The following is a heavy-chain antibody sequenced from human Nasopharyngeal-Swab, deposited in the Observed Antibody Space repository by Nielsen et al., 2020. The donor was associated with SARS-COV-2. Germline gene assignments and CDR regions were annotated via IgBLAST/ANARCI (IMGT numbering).Heavy chain of an antibody. CDR1: GFTFSSYA. J-gene: IGHJ5*02. CDR3: ARNPHYDFWSGYSNWFDP. V-gene: IGHV3-23*01. CDR2: LSGSGTNT. Sequence: GGSLRLSCAASGFTFSSYAMSWVRQAPGKGWEWVSGLSGSGTNTYYADFVKGRFTISRDNSKNTLYLQMNSLRAEDTAIYYCARNPHYDFWSGYSNWFDPWGLGTLVTVSS. D-gene: IGHD3-3*01.